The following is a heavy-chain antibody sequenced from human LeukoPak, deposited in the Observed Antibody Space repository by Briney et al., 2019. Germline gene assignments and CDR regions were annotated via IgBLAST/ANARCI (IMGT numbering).Heavy chain of an antibody. CDR3: ARDLGPSTMGYYGMDV. D-gene: IGHD3-10*01. CDR2: IYYSGST. J-gene: IGHJ6*02. CDR1: GGSISSYY. Sequence: SETLSLTCTVSGGSISSYYWSWIRQPPGKGLEWIGYIYYSGSTNYNPSLKSRVTISVDTSKNQFSLKLSSVTAADTAVYYCARDLGPSTMGYYGMDVWGQGTTVTVPS. V-gene: IGHV4-59*01.